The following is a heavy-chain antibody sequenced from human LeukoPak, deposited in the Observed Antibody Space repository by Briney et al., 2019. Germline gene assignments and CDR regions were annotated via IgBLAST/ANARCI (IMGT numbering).Heavy chain of an antibody. D-gene: IGHD6-13*01. CDR1: GGSISSYY. V-gene: IGHV4-59*01. J-gene: IGHJ4*02. CDR3: AREDRIAAAGTGFDY. CDR2: IYYSGST. Sequence: SETLSLTCTVSGGSISSYYWSLIRQPPGKGLEWIGYIYYSGSTNYNPSLKSRVTISVDTSKNQFSLKLSSVTAADTAVYYCAREDRIAAAGTGFDYWGQGTLVTVSS.